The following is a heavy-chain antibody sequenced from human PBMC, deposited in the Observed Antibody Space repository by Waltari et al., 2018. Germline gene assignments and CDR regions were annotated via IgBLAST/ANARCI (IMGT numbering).Heavy chain of an antibody. CDR1: GGSISSYY. CDR2: IYYSGST. CDR3: ARNGCSSTSCAVGWFDP. Sequence: QVQLQESGPGLVKPSETLSLTCTVSGGSISSYYWSWIRQPPGKGLEWIGYIYYSGSTNYNPSLKSRVTISVDTSKNQFSLKLSSVTAADTAVYYCARNGCSSTSCAVGWFDPWGQGTLVTVSS. V-gene: IGHV4-59*01. D-gene: IGHD2-2*01. J-gene: IGHJ5*02.